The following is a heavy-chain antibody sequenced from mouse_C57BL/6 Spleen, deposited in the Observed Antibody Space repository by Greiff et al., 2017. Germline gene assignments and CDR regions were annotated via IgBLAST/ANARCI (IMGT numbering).Heavy chain of an antibody. V-gene: IGHV5-17*01. CDR1: GFTFSDYG. Sequence: DVKLVESGGGLVKPGGSLKLSCAASGFTFSDYGMHWVRQAPEKGLEWVAYISSGSSTIYYADTVKGRFTISRDNAKNTLFLQMTSLRSEDTAMYYCARRDDGSFDYWGQGTTLTVSS. J-gene: IGHJ2*01. D-gene: IGHD2-3*01. CDR3: ARRDDGSFDY. CDR2: ISSGSSTI.